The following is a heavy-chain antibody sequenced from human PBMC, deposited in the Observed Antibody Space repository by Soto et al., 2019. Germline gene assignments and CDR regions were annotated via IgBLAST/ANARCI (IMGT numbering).Heavy chain of an antibody. V-gene: IGHV5-10-1*01. CDR3: ASHFTVTTSSYYYGMDV. CDR2: IDPSDSYT. D-gene: IGHD4-17*01. J-gene: IGHJ6*02. CDR1: GYSFTSYW. Sequence: PGESLKISCKVSGYSFTSYWISWVRQMPGKGLEWMGRIDPSDSYTNYSPSFQGHVTISADKSISTAYLQWSSLKASDTAMYYCASHFTVTTSSYYYGMDVWGQGTTVTVSS.